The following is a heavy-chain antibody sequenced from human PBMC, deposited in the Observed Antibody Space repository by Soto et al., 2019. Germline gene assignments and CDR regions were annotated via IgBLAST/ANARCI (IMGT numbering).Heavy chain of an antibody. J-gene: IGHJ6*03. CDR2: ISWNSGSI. V-gene: IGHV3-9*01. CDR3: AKDICQSRPNPIHYYYYMDV. CDR1: GFTFDDYA. Sequence: EVQLVESGGGLVQPGRSLRLSCAASGFTFDDYAMHWVRQAPGKGLEWVSGISWNSGSIGYADSVKGRFTISRDNAKNSLYLQMNRLRAEDTALYYCAKDICQSRPNPIHYYYYMDVWGKGTTVTVSS. D-gene: IGHD2-2*01.